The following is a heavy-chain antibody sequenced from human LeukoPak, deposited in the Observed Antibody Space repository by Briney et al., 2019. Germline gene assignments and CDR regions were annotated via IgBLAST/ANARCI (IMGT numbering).Heavy chain of an antibody. Sequence: SETLSLTCTVSGVSINTYFWSWIRQPPGKGLEWIGYVYYTGITNYNPSLKGRVSISLDTSKNQFSLRLNCVTAAETAVYYCASQLGGTTFHWGQGTLVTVSS. CDR1: GVSINTYF. D-gene: IGHD1/OR15-1a*01. V-gene: IGHV4-59*01. CDR3: ASQLGGTTFH. CDR2: VYYTGIT. J-gene: IGHJ4*02.